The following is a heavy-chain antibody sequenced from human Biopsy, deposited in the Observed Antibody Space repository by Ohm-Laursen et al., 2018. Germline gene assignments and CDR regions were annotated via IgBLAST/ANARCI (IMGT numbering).Heavy chain of an antibody. CDR2: IIPIFGTA. CDR1: GGTFTNYA. D-gene: IGHD1-26*01. CDR3: ARDALGGGSYRFFY. V-gene: IGHV1-69*13. J-gene: IGHJ4*02. Sequence: ASVKVSCTVSGGTFTNYAISWVRQAPGQGLEWMGGIIPIFGTANYAQKSQGRVTITADESTSTAYMELSSLRSDDTAVYYCARDALGGGSYRFFYWGQGSLVTVSS.